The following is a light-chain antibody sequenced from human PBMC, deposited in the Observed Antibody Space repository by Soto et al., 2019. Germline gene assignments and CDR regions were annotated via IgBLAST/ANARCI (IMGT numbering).Light chain of an antibody. CDR3: QQYGSAPT. J-gene: IGKJ1*01. CDR1: QSVGNNY. Sequence: EIVLTQSPGTLSLSPGERAALSCRASQSVGNNYLAWYQQRPGQPPRLLISGASSRATGIPDRFSGSGSGTDFTLTISRLEPEDFAVYYCQQYGSAPTFGQGTKVESK. CDR2: GAS. V-gene: IGKV3-20*01.